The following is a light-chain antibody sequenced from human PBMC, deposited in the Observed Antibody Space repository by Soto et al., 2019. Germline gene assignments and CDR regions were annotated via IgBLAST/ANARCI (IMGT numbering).Light chain of an antibody. J-gene: IGKJ1*01. Sequence: ETVLTQSPSTLSLPPGERATPSCRASQSVSNNYLAWYQQKPGQAPRLLIYGASNRATGIPDRFSGSGSGTDFTLTISRLEPEDFAVYYCQQYGSSGTFGQGTKVDIK. V-gene: IGKV3-20*01. CDR2: GAS. CDR1: QSVSNNY. CDR3: QQYGSSGT.